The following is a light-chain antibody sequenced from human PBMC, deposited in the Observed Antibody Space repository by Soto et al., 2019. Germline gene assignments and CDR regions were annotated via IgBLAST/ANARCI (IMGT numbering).Light chain of an antibody. Sequence: QSVLTQPPSLSGAPGQSVTISCTGSSSNIGAGYDVHWYQQLPGTAPKLLIYGNSNRPSGVPDRFSGSKSGTSASLAITGLQAEDEADYYCQSYDSRLSGVVFGGGTKLTVL. J-gene: IGLJ2*01. V-gene: IGLV1-40*01. CDR2: GNS. CDR3: QSYDSRLSGVV. CDR1: SSNIGAGYD.